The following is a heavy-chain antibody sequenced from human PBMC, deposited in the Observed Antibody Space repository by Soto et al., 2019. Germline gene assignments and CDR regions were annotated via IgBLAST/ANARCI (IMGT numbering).Heavy chain of an antibody. CDR3: ARRQGVISSAGVDV. CDR1: GFTFSSYA. V-gene: IGHV3-64*01. J-gene: IGHJ6*02. Sequence: EVQLVESGGGLVQPGGSLRLSCAASGFTFSSYAMHWVRQAPGKGLEYVSAISSNGGSTYYANSVRGRFTISRDNSKNTLCIQRGSLRAEDMAAYYCARRQGVISSAGVDVWGQGTAVTVCS. CDR2: ISSNGGST. D-gene: IGHD2-21*01.